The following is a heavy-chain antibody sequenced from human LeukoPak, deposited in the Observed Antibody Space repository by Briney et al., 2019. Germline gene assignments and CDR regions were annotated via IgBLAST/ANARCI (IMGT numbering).Heavy chain of an antibody. J-gene: IGHJ4*02. Sequence: PGGSLRLSCVASGFSFERHSMNWVRQVPGRGREWVSRINPDGSSTNYADSVKGRLTISRDNAKNTLYLQMNSLRAEDTAVYYCARDRPGGSADYWGQGTLVTVSS. D-gene: IGHD5-12*01. CDR3: ARDRPGGSADY. V-gene: IGHV3-74*01. CDR2: INPDGSST. CDR1: GFSFERHS.